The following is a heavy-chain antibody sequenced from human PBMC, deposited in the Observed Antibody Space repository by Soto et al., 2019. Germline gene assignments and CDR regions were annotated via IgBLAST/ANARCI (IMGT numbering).Heavy chain of an antibody. CDR3: AKGLEAGYYYDSSGYVDFDY. V-gene: IGHV3-23*01. CDR1: GFTFSSYA. J-gene: IGHJ4*02. CDR2: ISGSGGST. Sequence: EVQLLESGGGLVQPGGSLRLSCAASGFTFSSYAMSWVRQAPGKGLEWVSAISGSGGSTYYADSVKGRFTISRDNSKNTLYLQMNSLRAEDTAVYYCAKGLEAGYYYDSSGYVDFDYWGQGTLVTVSS. D-gene: IGHD3-22*01.